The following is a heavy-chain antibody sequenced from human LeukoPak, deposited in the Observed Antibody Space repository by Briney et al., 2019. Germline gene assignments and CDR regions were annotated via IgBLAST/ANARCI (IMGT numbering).Heavy chain of an antibody. CDR2: IYPSGST. CDR3: AREVESQGRSLDI. Sequence: LETLSLTCTVSGGSISSYYWSWIRQPAGKGLEWIGRIYPSGSTNYNPSLKSRVTMSVDTSKNQFSLRLSSVTAADTAVYYCAREVESQGRSLDIWGQGTMVTVSS. V-gene: IGHV4-4*07. CDR1: GGSISSYY. J-gene: IGHJ3*02. D-gene: IGHD3-3*01.